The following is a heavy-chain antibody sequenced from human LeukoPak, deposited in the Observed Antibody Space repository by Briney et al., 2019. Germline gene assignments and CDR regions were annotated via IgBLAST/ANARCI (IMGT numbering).Heavy chain of an antibody. J-gene: IGHJ5*02. CDR2: ISGSGGTT. CDR3: AKDTGLLLPWFDP. CDR1: GFTFSSYG. Sequence: GGSLRLSCAASGFTFSSYGTSWVRQAPGKGLEWVSAISGSGGTTYYADSVKGRFTISRDNSKNTLYLQMNSLRAEDTAVYYCAKDTGLLLPWFDPWGQGTLVIVSS. D-gene: IGHD2-15*01. V-gene: IGHV3-23*01.